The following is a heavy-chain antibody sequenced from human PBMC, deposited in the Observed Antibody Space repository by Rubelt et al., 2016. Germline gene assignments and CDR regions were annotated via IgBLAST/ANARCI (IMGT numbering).Heavy chain of an antibody. CDR1: GFTFLSSA. CDR3: ARGRLLHCGGDCYDPGVIFDL. D-gene: IGHD2-21*02. V-gene: IGHV1-58*01. CDR2: IVVGSGDT. Sequence: KASGFTFLSSAVQWVRQARGQRPEWIGWIVVGSGDTDYAQQFQHRVTITNDLSTSTAYMELRSLRSEDTAVYYCARGRLLHCGGDCYDPGVIFDLWGRGTLVTVSS. J-gene: IGHJ2*01.